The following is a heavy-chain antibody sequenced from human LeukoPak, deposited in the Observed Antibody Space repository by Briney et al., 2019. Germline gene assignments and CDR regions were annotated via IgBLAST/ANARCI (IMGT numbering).Heavy chain of an antibody. CDR1: GFTFSSYG. J-gene: IGHJ5*02. V-gene: IGHV3-33*01. Sequence: GRSLRLSCAASGFTFSSYGMHWVRQAPGKGLEWVAVIWYDGSNKYYADSVKGRFTISRDNSKNTLYLQMNSLRAEDTAVYYCARVGRAARPYNLGFDPWGQGTLVTVSS. CDR2: IWYDGSNK. CDR3: ARVGRAARPYNLGFDP. D-gene: IGHD6-6*01.